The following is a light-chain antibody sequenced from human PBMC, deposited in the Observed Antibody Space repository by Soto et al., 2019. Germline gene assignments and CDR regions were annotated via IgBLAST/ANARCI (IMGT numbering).Light chain of an antibody. Sequence: QLVLTQSPSASASLGASVKLTCTLSSGHSNYAIAWHQQQSEKGPRYLMKLNSDGSHSKGDGIPDRFSGSSSGAGRYLTISSLQSEDEADYYCQTWGSGIVVFGGGTKVTVL. CDR1: SGHSNYA. J-gene: IGLJ2*01. CDR2: LNSDGSH. V-gene: IGLV4-69*01. CDR3: QTWGSGIVV.